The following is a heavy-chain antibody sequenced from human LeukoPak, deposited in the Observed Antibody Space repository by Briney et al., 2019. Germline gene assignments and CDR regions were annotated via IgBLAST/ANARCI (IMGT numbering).Heavy chain of an antibody. CDR2: IYYSGST. Sequence: SETLSLTCTVSGGSISSGGYYWSWIRLHPGKGLEWIGYIYYSGSTYYNPSLKSRVTISVDTSKNQFSLKLSSVTAADTAVYYCARDSRIAAAAPGAYYYYGMDVWGKGTTVTVSS. D-gene: IGHD6-13*01. CDR1: GGSISSGGYY. J-gene: IGHJ6*04. CDR3: ARDSRIAAAAPGAYYYYGMDV. V-gene: IGHV4-31*03.